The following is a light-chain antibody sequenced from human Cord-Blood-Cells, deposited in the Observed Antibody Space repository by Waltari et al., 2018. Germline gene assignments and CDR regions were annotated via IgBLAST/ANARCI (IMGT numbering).Light chain of an antibody. CDR1: QSVSSY. Sequence: EILSTQSRATVSLSPGDRSTPSCRASQSVSSYLAWYQQKPGQAPRLLIYDASNRATGIPARFSGSGSGTDFTLTISSLEPEDFAVYYCQQRSNWPITFGQGTRLEIK. CDR2: DAS. J-gene: IGKJ5*01. CDR3: QQRSNWPIT. V-gene: IGKV3-11*01.